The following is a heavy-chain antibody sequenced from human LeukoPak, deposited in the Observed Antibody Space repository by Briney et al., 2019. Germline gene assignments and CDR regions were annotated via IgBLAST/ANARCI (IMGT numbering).Heavy chain of an antibody. CDR1: GFTFSSYS. CDR2: ISSSSSYI. Sequence: GGSLRLSCAASGFTFSSYSMNWVRQAPGKGLEWVSSISSSSSYIYYADSVKGRFTISRDNAKNSLYLQMNSLRAEDTAVYYCARDLYITMIVVGAFDIWGQGTMVTVSS. V-gene: IGHV3-21*01. D-gene: IGHD3-22*01. J-gene: IGHJ3*02. CDR3: ARDLYITMIVVGAFDI.